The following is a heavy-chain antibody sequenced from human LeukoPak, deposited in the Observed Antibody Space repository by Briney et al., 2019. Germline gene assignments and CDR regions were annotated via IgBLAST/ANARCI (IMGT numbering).Heavy chain of an antibody. Sequence: GGSLRLSCAASGCTFSSHAMSWVRQAPGKGLEWVSAISASGGSTYYAASVKGRFTISRDNSKNTQHLQKDSLRADDTAVYYCAKALWSGYYDYWGQGTLVTVSS. J-gene: IGHJ4*02. CDR1: GCTFSSHA. CDR2: ISASGGST. V-gene: IGHV3-23*01. CDR3: AKALWSGYYDY. D-gene: IGHD3-3*01.